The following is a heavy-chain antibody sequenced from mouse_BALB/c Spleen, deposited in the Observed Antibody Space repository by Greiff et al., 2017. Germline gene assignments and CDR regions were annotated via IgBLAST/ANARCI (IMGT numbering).Heavy chain of an antibody. J-gene: IGHJ2*01. CDR3: ARSDAPYFDD. CDR1: GFNIKDTY. Sequence: VQLKESGAELVKPGASVKLSCTASGFNIKDTYMHWVKQRPEQGLEWIGRIDPANGNTKYDPKFQGKATITADTSSNTAYLQLSSLTSEDTAVYYCARSDAPYFDDWGQGTTLTVSS. CDR2: IDPANGNT. V-gene: IGHV14-3*02.